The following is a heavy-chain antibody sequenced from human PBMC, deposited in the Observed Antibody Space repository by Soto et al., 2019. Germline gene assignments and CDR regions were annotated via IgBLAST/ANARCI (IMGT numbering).Heavy chain of an antibody. V-gene: IGHV4-30-4*01. Sequence: QVQLQESGPGLVKPSQTLSLTCTVSGGSISSGDYYWSWIRQPPGKGLEWIGYIYYSGSTYYNPSLKSRVTISVDTTKNQFSLKLSSVTAAYTAVYYCARGRDDFRTGYFDLWGRGTLVTVSS. J-gene: IGHJ2*01. CDR3: ARGRDDFRTGYFDL. D-gene: IGHD3-3*01. CDR2: IYYSGST. CDR1: GGSISSGDYY.